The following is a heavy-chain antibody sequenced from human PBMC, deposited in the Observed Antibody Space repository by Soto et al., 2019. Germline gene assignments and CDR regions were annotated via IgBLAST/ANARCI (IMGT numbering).Heavy chain of an antibody. CDR1: GFTFSSYA. CDR2: ISYDGSNK. V-gene: IGHV3-30-3*01. J-gene: IGHJ4*02. D-gene: IGHD1-26*01. Sequence: ESGGGVVQPGRSLRLSCAASGFTFSSYAMHWVRQAPGKGLEWVAVISYDGSNKYYADSVKGRFTISRDNSKNTLYLQMNSLRAEDTAVYYCARDMVGATATYYFDYWGQGTLVTVSS. CDR3: ARDMVGATATYYFDY.